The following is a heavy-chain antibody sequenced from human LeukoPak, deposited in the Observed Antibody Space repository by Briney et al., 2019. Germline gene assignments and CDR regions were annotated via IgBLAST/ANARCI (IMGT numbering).Heavy chain of an antibody. Sequence: GESLKISCKGSGYSFTSYWIGWVRQMPGKGLEWMGIIYPGDSDTRYSPSFQGQVTISADKSISTAYLQWSSLKASDTAMYYRARTVLAVDTAMAIDYWGQGTLVTVSS. V-gene: IGHV5-51*01. D-gene: IGHD5-18*01. J-gene: IGHJ4*02. CDR1: GYSFTSYW. CDR2: IYPGDSDT. CDR3: ARTVLAVDTAMAIDY.